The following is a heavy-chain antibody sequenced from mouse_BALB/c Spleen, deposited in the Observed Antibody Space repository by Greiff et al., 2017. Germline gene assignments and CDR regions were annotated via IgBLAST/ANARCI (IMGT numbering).Heavy chain of an antibody. V-gene: IGHV14-4*02. CDR1: GFNIKDYY. J-gene: IGHJ2*01. CDR3: KAYYGNYGFDY. CDR2: IDPENGDT. Sequence: EVMLVESGAELVRSGASVKLSCTASGFNIKDYYMHWVKQRPEQGLEWIGWIDPENGDTEYAPKFQGKATMTADTSSNTAYLQLSSLTSEDTAVYYCKAYYGNYGFDYWGQGTTLTVSS. D-gene: IGHD2-1*01.